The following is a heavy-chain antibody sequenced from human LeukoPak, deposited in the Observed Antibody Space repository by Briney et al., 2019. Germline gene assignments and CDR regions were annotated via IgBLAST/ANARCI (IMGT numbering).Heavy chain of an antibody. CDR1: GYTFTGYY. D-gene: IGHD2-15*01. Sequence: ASVKVSCKASGYTFTGYYTHWVRQAPGQGLEWMGWINPNSGGTNYAQTFQGWVTITRDTSISTAYMELSRLRSDDTAVYYCARQGYCSGGSCFTYFDYWGQGTLVTVSS. CDR3: ARQGYCSGGSCFTYFDY. V-gene: IGHV1-2*04. J-gene: IGHJ4*02. CDR2: INPNSGGT.